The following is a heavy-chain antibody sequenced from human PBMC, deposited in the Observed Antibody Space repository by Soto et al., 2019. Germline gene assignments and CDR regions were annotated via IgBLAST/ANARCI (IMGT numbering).Heavy chain of an antibody. V-gene: IGHV1-3*01. CDR3: ARYPYYDFWSGSNCFDP. Sequence: SVNGSCKPSGYTFTNYAMHWVSQAPGQRLEWMGGINACNGDTKYSQNFQGRVTITRDTSASTAYMELSSLRSEDTAVYYCARYPYYDFWSGSNCFDPWGQGTLVTVSS. J-gene: IGHJ5*02. CDR2: INACNGDT. D-gene: IGHD3-3*01. CDR1: GYTFTNYA.